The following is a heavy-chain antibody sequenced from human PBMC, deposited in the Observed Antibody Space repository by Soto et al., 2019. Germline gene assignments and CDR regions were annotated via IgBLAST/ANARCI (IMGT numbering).Heavy chain of an antibody. CDR1: GVDVNRNS. CDR2: IFSGGRT. D-gene: IGHD2-2*03. Sequence: VQLVETGGGLIQRGGSLRLSCAASGVDVNRNSLTWARQAPGKGLEWVSVIFSGGRTDYADTVKGRFTISKDSSKNMLYLQMNSLGAEYTAVYYCAVGYCAGTKCDPCDYWGQGTLVTVSS. V-gene: IGHV3-53*02. J-gene: IGHJ4*02. CDR3: AVGYCAGTKCDPCDY.